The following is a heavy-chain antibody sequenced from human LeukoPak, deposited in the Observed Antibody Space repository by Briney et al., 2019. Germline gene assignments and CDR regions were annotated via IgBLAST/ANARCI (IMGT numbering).Heavy chain of an antibody. V-gene: IGHV3-30*18. CDR2: ISYDGSNK. J-gene: IGHJ6*04. Sequence: GRSLRLSCAASGFTFSSYGMHWVRQAPGKGLEWVAVISYDGSNKYYADSVKGRFTISRDNSKNTLYLQMNSLRAEDTAVYYCAKDRVPSRRAVGLYNDVWGKGTTVTVSS. D-gene: IGHD3-16*02. CDR3: AKDRVPSRRAVGLYNDV. CDR1: GFTFSSYG.